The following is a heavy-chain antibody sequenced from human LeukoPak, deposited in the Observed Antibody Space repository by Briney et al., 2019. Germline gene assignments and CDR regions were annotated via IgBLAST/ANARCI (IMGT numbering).Heavy chain of an antibody. CDR1: GHSFTNYW. CDR3: ARHRGYYNLDFDL. Sequence: GESLKISCKGSGHSFTNYWIGWVRQMPGKGLEWMGIIYPGDSDTRYGPSFQGQVTISADKSISTAYLQWSSLKASDTAMYYCARHRGYYNLDFDLWGRGTLVTVSS. CDR2: IYPGDSDT. D-gene: IGHD5-24*01. V-gene: IGHV5-51*01. J-gene: IGHJ2*01.